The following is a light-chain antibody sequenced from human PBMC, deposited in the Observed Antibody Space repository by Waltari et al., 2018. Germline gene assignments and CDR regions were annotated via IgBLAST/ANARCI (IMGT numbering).Light chain of an antibody. CDR1: QSVLSSSNNKNY. V-gene: IGKV4-1*01. J-gene: IGKJ2*01. Sequence: DIVMTQSPDSLAVSLGERATINCRSGQSVLSSSNNKNYLAWYRQTLEQPPKLLIYWASTREAGVPDRFNGSGSGTDFTLTISSLQAEDVAVYYCQQYYSTPYTFGQGTKLEIK. CDR3: QQYYSTPYT. CDR2: WAS.